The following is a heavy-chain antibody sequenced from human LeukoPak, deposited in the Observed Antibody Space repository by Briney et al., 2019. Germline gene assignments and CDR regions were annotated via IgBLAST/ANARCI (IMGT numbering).Heavy chain of an antibody. CDR2: IWYDGSNK. J-gene: IGHJ6*02. CDR1: GFTFSTYG. Sequence: GGSLRLSCEASGFTFSTYGMHWVRQAPGKGLEWVAVIWYDGSNKNYADSVKSRFTISRDDSKNTLYLQMNSLRAEDTAVYYCARGGRTTWHGMDVWGQGTTVTVSS. V-gene: IGHV3-33*01. D-gene: IGHD4-17*01. CDR3: ARGGRTTWHGMDV.